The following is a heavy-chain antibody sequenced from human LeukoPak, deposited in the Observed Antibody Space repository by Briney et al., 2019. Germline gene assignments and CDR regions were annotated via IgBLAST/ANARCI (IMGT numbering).Heavy chain of an antibody. CDR1: GGSISSGGYY. J-gene: IGHJ4*02. CDR3: ARASYYYDSSGYYYFLYY. D-gene: IGHD3-22*01. Sequence: SETLSLTCTVSGGSISSGGYYWSWIRQHPGKGLEWIGYIYYSGSTYYNPSLKSRVTISVDTSKNQFSLKLSSVTAADTAVYYCARASYYYDSSGYYYFLYYWGQGTLVTVSS. CDR2: IYYSGST. V-gene: IGHV4-31*03.